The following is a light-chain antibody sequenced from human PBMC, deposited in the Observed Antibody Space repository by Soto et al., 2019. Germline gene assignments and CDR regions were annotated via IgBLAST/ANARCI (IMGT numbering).Light chain of an antibody. J-gene: IGLJ1*01. CDR2: AVS. CDR3: SSYTSDSFYV. V-gene: IGLV2-14*01. Sequence: SVLTQPASVSGSPGQSITISCTGTSSDVGLYDYVSWYQQHPGKAPQLMIYAVSNRPSGVSNRFSASKSGNTASLFISGLQAEDEVDYYCSSYTSDSFYVLGSGTNVTVL. CDR1: SSDVGLYDY.